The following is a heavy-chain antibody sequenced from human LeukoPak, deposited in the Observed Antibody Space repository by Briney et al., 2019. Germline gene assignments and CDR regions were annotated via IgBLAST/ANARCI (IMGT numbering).Heavy chain of an antibody. CDR3: AKASKGVRITMVRGVISGYFDY. Sequence: PGGSLRLSCAASGFTFSSYGMHWVRQAPGKGLEWVAVISYDGSNKYYADSVKGRFTISRDNSKNTLYLQMNSLRAEDTTVYYCAKASKGVRITMVRGVISGYFDYWGQGTLVTVSS. D-gene: IGHD3-10*01. CDR2: ISYDGSNK. CDR1: GFTFSSYG. V-gene: IGHV3-30*18. J-gene: IGHJ4*02.